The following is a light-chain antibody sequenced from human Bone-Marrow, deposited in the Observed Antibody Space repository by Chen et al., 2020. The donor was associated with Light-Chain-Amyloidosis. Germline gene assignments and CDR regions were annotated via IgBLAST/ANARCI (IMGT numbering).Light chain of an antibody. CDR3: ATCDFSGSGQGV. CDR2: RDT. V-gene: IGLV1-47*02. CDR1: TSTIGGIF. J-gene: IGLJ3*02. Sequence: QSVLNQPPSASGTPGQRVTIYCPGRTSTIGGIFIYWYRHLPGTAPNLLTSRDTQRPSGVPDRFSGSKSGTSASLTISVLRSEDEAVYYCATCDFSGSGQGVFGGGTKLTV.